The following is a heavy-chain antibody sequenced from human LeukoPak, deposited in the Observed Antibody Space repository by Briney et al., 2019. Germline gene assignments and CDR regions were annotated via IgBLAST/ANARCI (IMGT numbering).Heavy chain of an antibody. Sequence: SETLSLTCAVYGGSFSGYYWSWIRQPPGKGLEWIGEINHSGSTNYNPSLKSRVTISVDTSKNQFSLKLSSVTAMDTAVYYCARRGVRGVNRNYFDYWGQGTLVTVSS. CDR1: GGSFSGYY. CDR2: INHSGST. V-gene: IGHV4-34*01. J-gene: IGHJ4*02. D-gene: IGHD3-10*01. CDR3: ARRGVRGVNRNYFDY.